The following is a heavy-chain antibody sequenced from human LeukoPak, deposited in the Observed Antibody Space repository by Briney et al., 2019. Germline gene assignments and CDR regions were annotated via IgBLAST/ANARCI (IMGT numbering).Heavy chain of an antibody. D-gene: IGHD6-13*01. Sequence: GGSLRLSCAASGFTFSSYGMHWVRQAPGKGLEWVAFIRYDGSNKYYADSVKGRFTISRDNSKNTLYLQMNSLRAEDTAVYYCAKDGEAAVPFDCWGQGTLVTVSS. J-gene: IGHJ4*02. CDR1: GFTFSSYG. CDR2: IRYDGSNK. CDR3: AKDGEAAVPFDC. V-gene: IGHV3-30*02.